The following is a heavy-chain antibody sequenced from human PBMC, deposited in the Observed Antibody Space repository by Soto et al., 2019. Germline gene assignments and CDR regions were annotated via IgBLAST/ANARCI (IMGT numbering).Heavy chain of an antibody. D-gene: IGHD3-10*01. V-gene: IGHV4-59*01. CDR1: GGSISGYY. J-gene: IGHJ6*02. CDR3: GMHGCGGAHPNYYCYYGIDD. CDR2: IDYYGST. Sequence: SETLSLTCTVSGGSISGYYWSWIRQPPGKRLEWIGYIDYYGSTNYNPSLKSRVTISVDTSKSQFSLKLSSVTAADTAVYYCGMHGCGGAHPNYYCYYGIDDWGQGTMVTVSS.